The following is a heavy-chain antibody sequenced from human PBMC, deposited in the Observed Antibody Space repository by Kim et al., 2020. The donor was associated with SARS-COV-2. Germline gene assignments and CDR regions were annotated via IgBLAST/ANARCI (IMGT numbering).Heavy chain of an antibody. D-gene: IGHD5-18*01. V-gene: IGHV3-21*01. CDR1: GFTFSSYS. CDR3: ATVGYSKVGY. Sequence: GGSLRLSCAASGFTFSSYSMNWVRQAPGKGLEWVSSISSSSSYIYYADSVKDRFTISRDNAKNSLYLQMNSLRAEDTAVYYCATVGYSKVGYWGQGPLVTLSS. CDR2: ISSSSSYI. J-gene: IGHJ4*02.